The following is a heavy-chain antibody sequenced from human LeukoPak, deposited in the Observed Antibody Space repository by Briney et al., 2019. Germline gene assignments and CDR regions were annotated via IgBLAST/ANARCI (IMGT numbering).Heavy chain of an antibody. CDR1: GGSISSAGYY. D-gene: IGHD6-6*01. CDR2: IYYSGSS. J-gene: IGHJ3*02. Sequence: SETLSLTCTVSGGSISSAGYYWSWIRQHPGKGLEWIGYIYYSGSSFYNPPLKSRVTISVDSSKIQFSLEMSAVTAADTAVYYCARSHAASLDAFDIWGQGTLVTVSS. V-gene: IGHV4-31*03. CDR3: ARSHAASLDAFDI.